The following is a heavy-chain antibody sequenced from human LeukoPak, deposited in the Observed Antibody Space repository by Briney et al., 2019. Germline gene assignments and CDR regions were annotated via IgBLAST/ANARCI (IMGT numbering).Heavy chain of an antibody. V-gene: IGHV1-69*05. Sequence: AASVKVSCKASGGTFSSYAISWVRQAPGQGLEWMGRIIPIFGIANYAQKFQGRVTITTDESTSTAYMELSSLRSEDTAVYYCARDTYYYGSGSYYSRNLLGYWGQGTLVTVSS. D-gene: IGHD3-10*01. J-gene: IGHJ4*02. CDR3: ARDTYYYGSGSYYSRNLLGY. CDR2: IIPIFGIA. CDR1: GGTFSSYA.